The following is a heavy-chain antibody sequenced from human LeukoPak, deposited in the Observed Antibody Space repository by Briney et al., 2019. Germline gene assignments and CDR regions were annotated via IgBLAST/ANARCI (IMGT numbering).Heavy chain of an antibody. J-gene: IGHJ6*04. CDR3: ARSGGPPAGPRFRSYYYYGMDV. Sequence: SQTLSLTCTVSGGSISSGDYYWSWIRQPPGKGLEWIGYIYYSGSTYYNPSLKSRVTISVDTSKNQFSLKLSSVTAADTAVYYCARSGGPPAGPRFRSYYYYGMDVWGKGTTVTVSS. D-gene: IGHD2-2*01. V-gene: IGHV4-30-4*01. CDR2: IYYSGST. CDR1: GGSISSGDYY.